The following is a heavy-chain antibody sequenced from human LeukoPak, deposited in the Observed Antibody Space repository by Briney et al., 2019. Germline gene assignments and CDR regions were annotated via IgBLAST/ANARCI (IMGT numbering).Heavy chain of an antibody. CDR3: ARADYYDFWSGYYGYYYMDV. CDR2: IIPIFGTA. CDR1: GGTFSSYA. D-gene: IGHD3-3*01. J-gene: IGHJ6*03. Sequence: APVKVSCKASGGTFSSYAISWVRQAPGQGLEWMGGIIPIFGTANYAQKFQGRVTITTDESTSTAYMELSSLRSEDTAVYYCARADYYDFWSGYYGYYYMDVWGKGTTVTVSS. V-gene: IGHV1-69*05.